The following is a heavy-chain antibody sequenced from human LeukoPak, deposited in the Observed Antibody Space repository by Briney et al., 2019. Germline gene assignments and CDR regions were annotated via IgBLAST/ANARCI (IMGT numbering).Heavy chain of an antibody. CDR1: GYTFTSYG. D-gene: IGHD3-22*01. CDR3: ARGTYYYDIVPSGY. Sequence: ASVKVSCKATGYTFTSYGISWVRQARGQGLEWMGWISAYNGNTNYAQKPQGRVTMTTDTSTSTAYMELRSLRSDDTAVYYCARGTYYYDIVPSGYWGQGTLVTVSS. CDR2: ISAYNGNT. V-gene: IGHV1-18*01. J-gene: IGHJ4*02.